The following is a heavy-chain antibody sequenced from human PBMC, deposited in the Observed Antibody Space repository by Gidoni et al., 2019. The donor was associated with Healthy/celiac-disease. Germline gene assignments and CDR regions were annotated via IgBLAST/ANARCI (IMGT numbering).Heavy chain of an antibody. CDR3: ARDLIGRGWFDP. J-gene: IGHJ5*02. D-gene: IGHD3-10*01. Sequence: EVQLVESGGGLVQPGGSLRLSCAASGFTFSSYWMSWGRQAPGKGLEWVANIKQGGSEKSYVDSGKGRFTISRDNAKNSLYLQMNSLRAEDTAVYYCARDLIGRGWFDPWGQGTLVTVSS. CDR2: IKQGGSEK. CDR1: GFTFSSYW. V-gene: IGHV3-7*01.